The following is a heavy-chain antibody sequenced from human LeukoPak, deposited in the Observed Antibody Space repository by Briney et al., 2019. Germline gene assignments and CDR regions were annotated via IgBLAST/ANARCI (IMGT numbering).Heavy chain of an antibody. J-gene: IGHJ5*02. V-gene: IGHV1-18*01. CDR3: ARDRPLGYCSSTSCKIYRNRGPNWFDP. CDR2: ISAYNGNT. Sequence: GASVKVSCKASGYTFTSYGISWVRQAPGQGLEWMGWISAYNGNTNYAQKLQGRVTMTTDTSTSTAYMELRSLRSDDTAVYYCARDRPLGYCSSTSCKIYRNRGPNWFDPWGQGTLVTVSS. D-gene: IGHD2-2*01. CDR1: GYTFTSYG.